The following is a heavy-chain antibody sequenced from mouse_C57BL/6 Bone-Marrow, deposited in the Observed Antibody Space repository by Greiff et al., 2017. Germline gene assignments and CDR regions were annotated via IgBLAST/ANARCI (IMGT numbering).Heavy chain of an antibody. CDR2: IDPSDSYT. CDR1: GYTFTSYW. V-gene: IGHV1-69*01. D-gene: IGHD1-1*01. CDR3: ARGITTVVATDY. Sequence: QVQLQQPGAELVMPGASVKLSCKASGYTFTSYWMHWVKQRPGQGLEWIGEIDPSDSYTNYNQKFKGKSTLTVDKSSSTAYMQLSSLTSEDSAVYYGARGITTVVATDYWGQGTTLTVSS. J-gene: IGHJ2*01.